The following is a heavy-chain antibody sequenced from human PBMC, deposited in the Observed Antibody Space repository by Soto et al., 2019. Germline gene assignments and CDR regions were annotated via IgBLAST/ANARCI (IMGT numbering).Heavy chain of an antibody. J-gene: IGHJ4*02. D-gene: IGHD4-17*01. CDR3: ARYPDYGDYSAPDY. CDR2: ISSSSSYI. Sequence: GGSLRLSCAASGFIFSNCGMNWVRQAPGKGLEWVSSISSSSSYIYYADSVKGRFTISRDNAKNSLYLQMNSLRAEDTAVYYCARYPDYGDYSAPDYWGQGTLVTVSS. V-gene: IGHV3-21*01. CDR1: GFIFSNCG.